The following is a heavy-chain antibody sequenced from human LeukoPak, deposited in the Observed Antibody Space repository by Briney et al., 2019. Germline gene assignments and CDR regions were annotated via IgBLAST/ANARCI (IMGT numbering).Heavy chain of an antibody. D-gene: IGHD3-22*01. CDR3: ARSESYYYDSSGYYPSAEYFQH. V-gene: IGHV1-69*13. CDR2: IIPIFGTA. CDR1: GGTFSSYA. J-gene: IGHJ1*01. Sequence: SVKVSCKASGGTFSSYAISWVRQAPGQGLEWMGGIIPIFGTANYAQKFQGRVAITADESTSTAYMELSSLRSEDTAVYYCARSESYYYDSSGYYPSAEYFQHWGQGTLVTVSS.